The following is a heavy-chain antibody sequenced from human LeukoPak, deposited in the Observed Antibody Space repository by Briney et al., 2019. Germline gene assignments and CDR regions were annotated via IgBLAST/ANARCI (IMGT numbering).Heavy chain of an antibody. CDR3: ARKSNYYGSGSYYRASPSFDY. D-gene: IGHD3-10*01. Sequence: GSLRLSCAASGFTFSTFAMIWVRQPPGKGLEWIGEINHSGSTNYNPSLKSRVTISVDTSKNQFSLKLSSVTAADTAVYYCARKSNYYGSGSYYRASPSFDYWGQGTLVTVSS. CDR1: GFTFSTFA. V-gene: IGHV4-34*01. J-gene: IGHJ4*02. CDR2: INHSGST.